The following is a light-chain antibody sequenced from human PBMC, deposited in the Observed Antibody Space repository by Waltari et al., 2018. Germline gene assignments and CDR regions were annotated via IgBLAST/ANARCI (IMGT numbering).Light chain of an antibody. CDR1: QTITNW. Sequence: DIQMTQSPSTLSASVGDRVTITCRASQTITNWLAWYQQKPGAAPKLLIYKASTFDMGVPSRFSGSGSGREFTLTISSLQPDDVATYYCQQYDNYPYTFGQGTKLEIK. CDR2: KAS. CDR3: QQYDNYPYT. J-gene: IGKJ2*01. V-gene: IGKV1-5*03.